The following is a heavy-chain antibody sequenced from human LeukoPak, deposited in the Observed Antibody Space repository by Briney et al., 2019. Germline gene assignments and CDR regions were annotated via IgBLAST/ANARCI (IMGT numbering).Heavy chain of an antibody. Sequence: SETLSLTCTVSGGSISSGGYYWSWIRQHPGKGLEWIGYIYYSGSTYYNPSLKSRVTISVDTSKNQFSLKLSSVTAADTAVYYCARGLSLGLWFGELPLDYWGQGTLVTVSS. V-gene: IGHV4-31*03. CDR1: GGSISSGGYY. CDR2: IYYSGST. J-gene: IGHJ4*02. CDR3: ARGLSLGLWFGELPLDY. D-gene: IGHD3-10*01.